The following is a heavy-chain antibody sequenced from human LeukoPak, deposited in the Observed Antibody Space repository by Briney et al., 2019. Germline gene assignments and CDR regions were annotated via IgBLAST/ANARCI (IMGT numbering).Heavy chain of an antibody. V-gene: IGHV4-34*12. D-gene: IGHD4-17*01. CDR3: ARNGDYSLDS. CDR2: TLHSGST. CDR1: GGSFSAYY. Sequence: SETLSLTCAVYGGSFSAYYWSWVRQPPGKGLEWIGETLHSGSTSYNPSLQSRVTMSINTSKSQFSLRLTFVTAADTAIYYCARNGDYSLDSWGQGTLVTVSS. J-gene: IGHJ4*02.